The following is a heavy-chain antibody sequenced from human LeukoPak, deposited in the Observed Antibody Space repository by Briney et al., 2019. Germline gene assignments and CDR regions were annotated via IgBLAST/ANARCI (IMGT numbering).Heavy chain of an antibody. J-gene: IGHJ6*02. CDR3: ARVSQMRYYDSSGSIYYYYYGMDV. Sequence: TLSLTCTVSGGSISSGGYYWSWIRQHPGKGLEWIGYIYYSGSTYYNPSLKSRVTISVDTSKNQFSLKLSSVTAADTAVYYCARVSQMRYYDSSGSIYYYYYGMDVWGQGTTVTVSS. V-gene: IGHV4-31*03. CDR1: GGSISSGGYY. D-gene: IGHD3-22*01. CDR2: IYYSGST.